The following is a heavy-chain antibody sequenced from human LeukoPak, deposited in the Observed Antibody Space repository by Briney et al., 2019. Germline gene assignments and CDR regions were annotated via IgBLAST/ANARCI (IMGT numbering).Heavy chain of an antibody. CDR3: ARGRVIAARLPFDY. V-gene: IGHV4-59*01. Sequence: KPSETLSLTCTVSGGSIRSYYWSWIRQPPGKGLEWIGYIYYSGSTNYNPSLKSRVTISVDTSKNQFSLKLSSVTAADTAVYYCARGRVIAARLPFDYWGQGTLVTVSS. D-gene: IGHD6-6*01. J-gene: IGHJ4*02. CDR2: IYYSGST. CDR1: GGSIRSYY.